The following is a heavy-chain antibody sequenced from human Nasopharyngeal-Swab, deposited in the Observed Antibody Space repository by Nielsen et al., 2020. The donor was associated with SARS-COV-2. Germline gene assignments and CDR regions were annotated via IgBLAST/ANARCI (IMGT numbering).Heavy chain of an antibody. D-gene: IGHD3-9*01. V-gene: IGHV3-69-1*02. J-gene: IGHJ4*02. CDR3: ARDSELLTNYYGLDY. CDR2: ISDDNTI. Sequence: WIRQSPGKGLEWISYISDDNTIFYADSVKGRFTISRDNAKNSLYLHMNSLRDEDTALYYCARDSELLTNYYGLDYWGQGTLVTVSS.